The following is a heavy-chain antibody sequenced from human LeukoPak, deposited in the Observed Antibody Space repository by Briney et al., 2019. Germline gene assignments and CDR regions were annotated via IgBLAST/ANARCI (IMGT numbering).Heavy chain of an antibody. J-gene: IGHJ5*02. CDR1: GFSLSTSGVG. D-gene: IGHD7-27*01. V-gene: IGHV2-5*02. CDR2: IYWDDDK. CDR3: AHTANWGSGDWFDP. Sequence: SGPTLVNPTQTLTLTCTFSGFSLSTSGVGVGWIRQPPGKALEWLAHIYWDDDKRYSPSLKSRLTITKDTSKNQVVLTMTNMDPVDTAKYYCAHTANWGSGDWFDPWGQGTLVTVSS.